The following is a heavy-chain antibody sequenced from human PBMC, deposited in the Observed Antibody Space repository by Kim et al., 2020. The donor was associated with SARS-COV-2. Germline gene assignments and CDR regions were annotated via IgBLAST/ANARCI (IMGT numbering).Heavy chain of an antibody. Sequence: ASVKVSCKASGYTFTSYGISWVRQAPGQGLEWMGWISAYNGNTNYAQKLQGRVTMTTDTSTSTAYMELRSLRSDDTAVYYCARDWSSSSWFDPIDYWGQGTLVTVSS. D-gene: IGHD6-13*01. J-gene: IGHJ4*02. CDR3: ARDWSSSSWFDPIDY. CDR2: ISAYNGNT. CDR1: GYTFTSYG. V-gene: IGHV1-18*04.